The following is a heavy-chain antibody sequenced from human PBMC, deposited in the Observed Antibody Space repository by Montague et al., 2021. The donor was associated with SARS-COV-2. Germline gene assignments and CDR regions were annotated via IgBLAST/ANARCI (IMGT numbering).Heavy chain of an antibody. Sequence: SDTLSLTCAVYGGSFSGYYWSWIRQPPGEGLEWIGEINHSGSTNYNPSLKSRVTISVDTSKNQFSLKLSSVTAADTAVYYCARGAVVVPAATEDYYYYYGMDVWGQGTTVTVSS. CDR1: GGSFSGYY. D-gene: IGHD2-2*01. V-gene: IGHV4-34*01. CDR3: ARGAVVVPAATEDYYYYYGMDV. J-gene: IGHJ6*02. CDR2: INHSGST.